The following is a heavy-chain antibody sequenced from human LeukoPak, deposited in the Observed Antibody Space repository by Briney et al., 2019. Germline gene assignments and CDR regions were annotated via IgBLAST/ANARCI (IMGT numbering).Heavy chain of an antibody. D-gene: IGHD5-12*01. V-gene: IGHV3-48*03. CDR1: GFTFSSYE. J-gene: IGHJ6*02. CDR3: ARGVSSGYDYWNYGMDV. Sequence: GGSLRLSCAASGFTFSSYEMNWVRQAPGKGLEWVSYISSSGSTIYYADSVKGRFTISRDNAKNSLYLQMNSLRAEDTAVYYCARGVSSGYDYWNYGMDVWGQGTTVTVSS. CDR2: ISSSGSTI.